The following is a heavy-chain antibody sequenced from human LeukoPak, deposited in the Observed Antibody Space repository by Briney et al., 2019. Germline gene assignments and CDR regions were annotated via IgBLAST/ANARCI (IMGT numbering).Heavy chain of an antibody. Sequence: SETLSLTCAVYGGSFSGYYWSWIRQPPGKGLEWIGEINHSGSTNYNPSLKSRVTISVDTSKNQFSLKLSSVTAADTAVYYCARGPRYYYGLGSYYNSWGQGTLVTVST. CDR2: INHSGST. V-gene: IGHV4-34*01. CDR3: ARGPRYYYGLGSYYNS. J-gene: IGHJ4*02. D-gene: IGHD3-10*01. CDR1: GGSFSGYY.